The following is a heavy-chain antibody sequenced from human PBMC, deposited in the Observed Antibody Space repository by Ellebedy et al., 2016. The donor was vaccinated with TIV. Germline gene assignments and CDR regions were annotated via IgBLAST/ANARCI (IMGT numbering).Heavy chain of an antibody. J-gene: IGHJ6*02. CDR3: ARRGYSYGYFYYGMDV. CDR2: ISICSDTT. V-gene: IGHV3-23*01. D-gene: IGHD5-18*01. CDR1: GFNFNTFF. Sequence: GGSLRLSXTASGFNFNTFFMSWVRKAPGKGLEWVSTISICSDTTRLADSVKGRFTISRENAKNTLYLQMNSLRAEDTAVYYCARRGYSYGYFYYGMDVWGQGTTVTVSS.